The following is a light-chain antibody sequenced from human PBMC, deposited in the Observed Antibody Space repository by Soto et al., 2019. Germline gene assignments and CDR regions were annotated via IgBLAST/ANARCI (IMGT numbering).Light chain of an antibody. CDR3: QQYNSYSVT. J-gene: IGKJ1*01. CDR1: QGISKY. Sequence: IQLTQSPSSLSASVGDRFTITCRASQGISKYFAWYQQKPGKAPKLLIYAASTLQSGVPSRFSGSGSGTEFTLTISSLQPDDFATYYCQQYNSYSVTFGQGTKVDIK. CDR2: AAS. V-gene: IGKV1-9*01.